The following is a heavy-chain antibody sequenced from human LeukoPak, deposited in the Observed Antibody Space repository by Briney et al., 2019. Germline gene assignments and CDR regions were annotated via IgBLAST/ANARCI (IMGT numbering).Heavy chain of an antibody. CDR1: GFTFDDYA. V-gene: IGHV3-9*01. D-gene: IGHD6-19*01. J-gene: IGHJ4*02. Sequence: GRSLRLSCAASGFTFDDYAMHWVRQAPGKGLEWVSGISWNSGSIGYADSVKGRFTISRDNAKNSLYLQMNRLRAEDTALYYCAKDAEAVASYFDYWGQGTLVTVSS. CDR3: AKDAEAVASYFDY. CDR2: ISWNSGSI.